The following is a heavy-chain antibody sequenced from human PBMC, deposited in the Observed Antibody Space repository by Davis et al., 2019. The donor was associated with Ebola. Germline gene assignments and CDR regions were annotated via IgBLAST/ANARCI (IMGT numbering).Heavy chain of an antibody. V-gene: IGHV1-8*01. CDR3: ARGRAARRGWWFDP. Sequence: AASVKVSCKASGYTFTSYDINWVRQATGQGLEWMGWMNPNSGYTGYAQKFQGRVTMTRNTSISTAYMELSSLRSEDTAVYYRARGRAARRGWWFDPWGQGTLVTVSS. CDR2: MNPNSGYT. D-gene: IGHD6-6*01. J-gene: IGHJ5*02. CDR1: GYTFTSYD.